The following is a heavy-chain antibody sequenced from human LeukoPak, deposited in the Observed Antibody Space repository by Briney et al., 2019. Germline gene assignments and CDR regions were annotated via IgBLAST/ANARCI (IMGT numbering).Heavy chain of an antibody. V-gene: IGHV1-18*01. CDR2: ISAYNGNT. CDR1: GYTFTSYG. J-gene: IGHJ4*02. CDR3: ARGCRSYFGSGSCLSY. Sequence: ASVKVSSKASGYTFTSYGISWVRQAPGQGLEWMGWISAYNGNTNYAQKLQGRVTMTTDTSTSTAYMELRSLRSDDTAVYYCARGCRSYFGSGSCLSYWGQGTLVTVSS. D-gene: IGHD3-10*01.